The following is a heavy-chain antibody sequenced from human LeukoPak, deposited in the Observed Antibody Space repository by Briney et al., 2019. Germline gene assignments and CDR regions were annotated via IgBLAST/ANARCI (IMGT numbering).Heavy chain of an antibody. CDR3: AKATRTVVITGDAFDI. D-gene: IGHD3-22*01. V-gene: IGHV3-23*01. CDR2: ITAIDGRT. CDR1: GFTFSSTT. J-gene: IGHJ3*02. Sequence: GGSLRLPCVAPGFTFSSTTMGWVRQAPGRGLEWVSSITAIDGRTYYADSVKGRFTLSRDKSKNTLYLQMNSLRAEDTAVYYCAKATRTVVITGDAFDIWGQGTMVTVSS.